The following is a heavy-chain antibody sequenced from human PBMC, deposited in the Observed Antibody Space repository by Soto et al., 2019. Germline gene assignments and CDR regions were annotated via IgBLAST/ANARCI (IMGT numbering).Heavy chain of an antibody. CDR1: GYTFTSYG. Sequence: ASVKVSCKASGYTFTSYGISWVRQAPGQGLEWMGWISAYNGNTNYVQKLQGRVTMTTDTSTSTAYMELRSLRSDDTAVYYCASGLYYYDSNGLRIFDYWGQGTLVTVSS. J-gene: IGHJ4*02. D-gene: IGHD3-22*01. CDR2: ISAYNGNT. V-gene: IGHV1-18*01. CDR3: ASGLYYYDSNGLRIFDY.